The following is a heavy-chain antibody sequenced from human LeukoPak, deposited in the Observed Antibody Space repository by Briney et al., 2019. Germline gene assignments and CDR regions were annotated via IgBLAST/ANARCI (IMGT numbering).Heavy chain of an antibody. D-gene: IGHD3-10*01. CDR2: IRYDGGNK. CDR1: GFTFRSYG. Sequence: GGSLRLSCAASGFTFRSYGMHWVRQAPGKGLEWVAFIRYDGGNKYYADSVKGRFTISRDNAKNTLYLQMNSLRAEDTAVYYCARGRSGAFDIWGQGTMVTVSS. J-gene: IGHJ3*02. CDR3: ARGRSGAFDI. V-gene: IGHV3-30*02.